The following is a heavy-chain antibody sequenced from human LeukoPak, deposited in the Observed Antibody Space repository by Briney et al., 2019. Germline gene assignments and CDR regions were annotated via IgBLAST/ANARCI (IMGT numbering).Heavy chain of an antibody. CDR3: ARDGLSDY. V-gene: IGHV3-11*06. Sequence: GGSLRLSCAASGFTFSDYYMSWIRQAPGEGLEWVSSISPTSGHIYYTDSVKGRFTISRDNAQSSLYLQMSSLRAEDTAVYYCARDGLSDYWGQGTLVTVSS. CDR1: GFTFSDYY. J-gene: IGHJ4*02. CDR2: ISPTSGHI.